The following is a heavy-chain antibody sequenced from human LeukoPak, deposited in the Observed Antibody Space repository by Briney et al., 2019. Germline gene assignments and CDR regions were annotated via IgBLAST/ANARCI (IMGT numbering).Heavy chain of an antibody. V-gene: IGHV1-2*02. Sequence: ASVKVSCKASGYTFTGYYMHWVRQAPGQGLEWMEWINPNSGDTNYAQKLQGRVTMTTDTSTNTAYMELRSLGSDDTAVYYCARRYCSGGSCYSDGYYGMDVWGQGTTVTVS. CDR2: INPNSGDT. J-gene: IGHJ6*02. D-gene: IGHD2-15*01. CDR1: GYTFTGYY. CDR3: ARRYCSGGSCYSDGYYGMDV.